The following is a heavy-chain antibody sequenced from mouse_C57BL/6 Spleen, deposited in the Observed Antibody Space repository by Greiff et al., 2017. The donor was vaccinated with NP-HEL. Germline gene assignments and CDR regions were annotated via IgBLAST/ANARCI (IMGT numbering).Heavy chain of an antibody. V-gene: IGHV1-82*01. CDR3: ARAFYYFDY. Sequence: QVQLKESGPELVKPGASVKISCKASGYAFSSSWMNWVKQRPGKGLEWIGRIYPGDGDTNYNGKFKSKATLTADKSSSTAYMQLSSLTSEDSAVYFCARAFYYFDYWGQGTTLTVSS. J-gene: IGHJ2*01. CDR1: GYAFSSSW. CDR2: IYPGDGDT.